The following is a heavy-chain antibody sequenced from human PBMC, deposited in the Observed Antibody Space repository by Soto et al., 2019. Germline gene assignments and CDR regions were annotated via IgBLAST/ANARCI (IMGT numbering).Heavy chain of an antibody. D-gene: IGHD4-17*01. CDR1: GYTFTSYA. J-gene: IGHJ3*02. Sequence: QVQLVQSGAEVKKPGASVKVSCKASGYTFTSYAMHWVRQAPGQRLGWMGWINAGNGNTKYSQKIQARVTITRDTAASTAYMELSSLRSEDTAVYYCAIKGVTTSGWAFDIWGQGTMVTVSS. CDR3: AIKGVTTSGWAFDI. CDR2: INAGNGNT. V-gene: IGHV1-3*01.